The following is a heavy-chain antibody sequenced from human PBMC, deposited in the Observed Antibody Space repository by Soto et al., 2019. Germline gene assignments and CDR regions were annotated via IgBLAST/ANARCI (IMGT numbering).Heavy chain of an antibody. J-gene: IGHJ1*01. CDR2: IIPIFGTA. CDR3: ARGIVSVVEMATITWAY. CDR1: GGTFSSYA. Sequence: QVQLVQSGAEVKKPGSSVKVSCKASGGTFSSYAISWVRQAPGQGLEWMGGIIPIFGTANYAQKFQGRVTSTADEPTSRAYMGRSSLRYEDLAVYYCARGIVSVVEMATITWAYWGPGTLVTVSS. D-gene: IGHD5-12*01. V-gene: IGHV1-69*12.